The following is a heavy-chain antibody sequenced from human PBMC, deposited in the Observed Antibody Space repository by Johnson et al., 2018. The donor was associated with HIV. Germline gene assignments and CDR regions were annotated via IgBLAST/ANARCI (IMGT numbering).Heavy chain of an antibody. D-gene: IGHD3-10*01. CDR2: ISGSGGST. V-gene: IGHV3-23*04. J-gene: IGHJ3*02. CDR1: GFTVSSNY. CDR3: ARDRGLDAFDI. Sequence: VQLVESGGGLVQPGGSLRLSCAASGFTVSSNYMSWVRQAPGKGLEWVSAISGSGGSTYYADSVKGRFTISRDNSKNTLYLQMNSLRVEDTAVYYCARDRGLDAFDIWGQGTMVTVSS.